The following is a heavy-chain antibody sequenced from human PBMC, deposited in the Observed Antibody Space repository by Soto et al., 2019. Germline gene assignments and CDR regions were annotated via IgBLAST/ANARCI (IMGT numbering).Heavy chain of an antibody. J-gene: IGHJ4*02. CDR3: ARDPYQYYDSSGYYPYYFDY. CDR1: GGTFSSYA. CDR2: IIPIFGTA. D-gene: IGHD3-22*01. Sequence: SVKVSCKASGGTFSSYAISWVRQAPGQGLEWMGGIIPIFGTANYAQKFQGRVTITADESTSTAYMELSSLRSEDTAVYYCARDPYQYYDSSGYYPYYFDYWGQGTLVTVSS. V-gene: IGHV1-69*13.